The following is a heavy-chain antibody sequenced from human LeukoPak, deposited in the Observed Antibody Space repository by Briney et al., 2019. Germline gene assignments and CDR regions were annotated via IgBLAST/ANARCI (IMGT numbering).Heavy chain of an antibody. Sequence: GGSLRLSCAASGFSFDDYAMHWVRQAPGKGLECVSGISWHSGRIAYADSVRGRLTISRDNAKNSLSLQMNSLRDDDTAVYYCAKDAYGGATFFYYMDVWGKGTTVIVSS. CDR2: ISWHSGRI. J-gene: IGHJ6*03. D-gene: IGHD2/OR15-2a*01. CDR3: AKDAYGGATFFYYMDV. CDR1: GFSFDDYA. V-gene: IGHV3-9*01.